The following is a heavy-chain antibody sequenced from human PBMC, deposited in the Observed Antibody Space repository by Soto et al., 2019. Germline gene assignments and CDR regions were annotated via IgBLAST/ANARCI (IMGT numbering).Heavy chain of an antibody. V-gene: IGHV4-39*01. J-gene: IGHJ4*02. CDR3: ARGGGYCSGGSCYLYYFDY. CDR2: IYYSGST. CDR1: GGSISSSSYY. D-gene: IGHD2-15*01. Sequence: QLQLQESGPGLVKPSETLSLTCTVSGGSISSSSYYWGWIRQPPGKGLEWIGSIYYSGSTYYNPSLKSRVTISEDTSKNQFSLKLSSVTAADTAVYYCARGGGYCSGGSCYLYYFDYWGQGTLVTVSS.